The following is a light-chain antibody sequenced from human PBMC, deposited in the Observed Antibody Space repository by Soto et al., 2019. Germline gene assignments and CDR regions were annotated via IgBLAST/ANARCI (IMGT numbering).Light chain of an antibody. V-gene: IGLV1-44*01. CDR3: AAWDDSLNGHVV. Sequence: QSVLTQPPSASGTPGQRVTLSCSGSSSNIGSNTVNWYQQLPGTAPKLLIYSNNQRPSGVPDLFSGSKSGTSASLAISGLQSEDEADYYCAAWDDSLNGHVVFGGGTKVTVL. CDR2: SNN. CDR1: SSNIGSNT. J-gene: IGLJ2*01.